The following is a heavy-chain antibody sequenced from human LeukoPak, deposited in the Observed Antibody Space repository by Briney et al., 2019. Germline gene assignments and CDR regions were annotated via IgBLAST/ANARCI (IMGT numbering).Heavy chain of an antibody. Sequence: PGGSLRLSCAASGFTFSNYWMTWVRQAPGKGLEWVAVIWYDGSNKYYADSVKGRFTISRDNSKNTLYLQMNSLRAEDTAVYYCARGTLLRFLEWLLEGDYWGQGTLVTVSS. CDR3: ARGTLLRFLEWLLEGDY. CDR2: IWYDGSNK. CDR1: GFTFSNYW. J-gene: IGHJ4*02. D-gene: IGHD3-3*01. V-gene: IGHV3-33*08.